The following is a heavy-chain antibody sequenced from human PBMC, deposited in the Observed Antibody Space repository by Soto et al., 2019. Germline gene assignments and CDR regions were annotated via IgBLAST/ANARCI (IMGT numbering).Heavy chain of an antibody. CDR3: VREDMSGTYYFDY. D-gene: IGHD1-26*01. V-gene: IGHV4-61*01. Sequence: SETLSLTCRVSGASVSSETHFWTWTRPPPGKGLEWIGYVYRTGITNSNPALTSRVTVSADRSKNQFSLTLRSVTAADTAVYYCVREDMSGTYYFDYWGPGIQVTVSS. CDR1: GASVSSETHF. J-gene: IGHJ4*02. CDR2: VYRTGIT.